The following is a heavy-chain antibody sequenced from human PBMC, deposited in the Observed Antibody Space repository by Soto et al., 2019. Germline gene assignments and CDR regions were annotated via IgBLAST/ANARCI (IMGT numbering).Heavy chain of an antibody. J-gene: IGHJ6*02. V-gene: IGHV3-66*01. CDR1: GFTVSSNY. Sequence: EVQLVESGGGLVQTGGSLRLSCAASGFTVSSNYMSWVRQAPGKGLEWVSVIYSGGSTYYADSVKGRFTISRDNSKNTLYIQMNSLRAEDTAVYYCARESSGWMDVWGQGTTVTVSS. CDR3: ARESSGWMDV. CDR2: IYSGGST. D-gene: IGHD6-19*01.